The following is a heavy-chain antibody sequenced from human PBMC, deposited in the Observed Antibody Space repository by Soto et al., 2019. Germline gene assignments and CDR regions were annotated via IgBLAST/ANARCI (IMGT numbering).Heavy chain of an antibody. CDR1: GYSFTSYW. CDR3: ARGGEYYDSSGGAFDI. J-gene: IGHJ3*02. V-gene: IGHV5-51*01. Sequence: GESLKISCKGSGYSFTSYWIGWVRQMPGKGLEWMGIIYPGDSDTRYSPSFQGQVTISADKSISTAYQQWSSLKASDTAMYYCARGGEYYDSSGGAFDIWGQGTMVTVSS. D-gene: IGHD3-22*01. CDR2: IYPGDSDT.